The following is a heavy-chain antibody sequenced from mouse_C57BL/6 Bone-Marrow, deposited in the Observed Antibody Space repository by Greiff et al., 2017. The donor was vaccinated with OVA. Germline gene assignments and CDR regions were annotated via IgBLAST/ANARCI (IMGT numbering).Heavy chain of an antibody. Sequence: QVQLQQSGAELVKPGASVKLSCKASGYTFTSYWMHWVKQRPGQGLEWIGMIHPNSGSTNYNEKFKSKATLTVDKSSSTAYMQLSSLTSEDSAVYYCARFYDGYSGYWYFDVWGTGTTVTVSS. V-gene: IGHV1-64*01. CDR1: GYTFTSYW. D-gene: IGHD2-3*01. J-gene: IGHJ1*03. CDR3: ARFYDGYSGYWYFDV. CDR2: IHPNSGST.